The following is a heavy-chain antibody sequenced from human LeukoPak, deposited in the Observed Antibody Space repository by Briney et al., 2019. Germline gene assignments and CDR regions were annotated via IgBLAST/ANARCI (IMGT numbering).Heavy chain of an antibody. CDR1: GYTFTAYY. Sequence: ASVKVSCKASGYTFTAYYMHWVRQAPGQGLEWMGWINPESGGTNYAQKFQGRVTMTRDTSISTAYMELSRLRSDDTAVYYCARAYCGGDCSPGGYWGQGTLVTVSS. V-gene: IGHV1-2*02. J-gene: IGHJ4*02. CDR2: INPESGGT. D-gene: IGHD2-21*02. CDR3: ARAYCGGDCSPGGY.